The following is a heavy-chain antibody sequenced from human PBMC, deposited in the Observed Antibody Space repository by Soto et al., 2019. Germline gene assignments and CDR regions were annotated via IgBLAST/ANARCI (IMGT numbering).Heavy chain of an antibody. V-gene: IGHV1-18*01. D-gene: IGHD3-16*01. Sequence: ASVKVSCKASGYVFGSQTLAWLRQAPGQGLEWMGWITPSNGVTNYAQSFQGRVTMTSDTSKMTAYLELRSLRSDDSGVYYCARWYTAMLGEYYLDFWGQGXLVPVYS. J-gene: IGHJ4*02. CDR1: GYVFGSQT. CDR2: ITPSNGVT. CDR3: ARWYTAMLGEYYLDF.